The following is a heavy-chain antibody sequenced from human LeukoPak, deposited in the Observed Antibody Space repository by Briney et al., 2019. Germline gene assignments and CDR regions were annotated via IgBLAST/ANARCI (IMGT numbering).Heavy chain of an antibody. CDR3: ASLTVVTQDWFDP. CDR2: IIPILGIA. CDR1: GGTFSSYA. Sequence: PGASVTVSCKASGGTFSSYAISWVRQAPGQGLEWMGKIIPILGIANYAQKFQGRVTITADKSTSTAYMELSSLRSEDTAVYYCASLTVVTQDWFDPWGQGTLVTVSS. V-gene: IGHV1-69*04. J-gene: IGHJ5*02. D-gene: IGHD4-23*01.